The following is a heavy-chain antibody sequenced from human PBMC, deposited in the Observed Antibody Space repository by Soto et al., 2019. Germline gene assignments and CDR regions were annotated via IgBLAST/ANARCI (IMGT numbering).Heavy chain of an antibody. J-gene: IGHJ4*02. CDR2: IFPDDSDT. V-gene: IGHV5-51*01. CDR1: GYIIKNYW. D-gene: IGHD3-16*01. Sequence: PGESLKISFKASGYIIKNYWIGWVRQMPVQGLEWMGIIFPDDSDTRYSPSFQGHVTISVDKSISTAYVQWSSLKASDSAIYYCFRGGVTSRTFDYWGQGTLVTVSS. CDR3: FRGGVTSRTFDY.